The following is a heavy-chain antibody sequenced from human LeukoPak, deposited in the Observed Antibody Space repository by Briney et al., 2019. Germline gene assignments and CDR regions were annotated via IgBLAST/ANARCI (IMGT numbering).Heavy chain of an antibody. CDR3: ASLGDYDNYYGMDV. V-gene: IGHV1-8*01. CDR2: MNPNSGNT. CDR1: GYTFTSYD. Sequence: ASVKVSCKASGYTFTSYDINWVRQATGQGLEWMGWMNPNSGNTGYAQKFQGRVTMTRNTSISTAYMELSSLRFEDTAVYYCASLGDYDNYYGMDVWGQGTTVTVSS. D-gene: IGHD2-21*02. J-gene: IGHJ6*02.